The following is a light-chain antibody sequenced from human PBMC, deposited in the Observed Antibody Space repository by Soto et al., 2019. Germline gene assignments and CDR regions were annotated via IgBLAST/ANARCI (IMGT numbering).Light chain of an antibody. CDR1: SSDVGSSNL. V-gene: IGLV2-23*01. CDR3: AAWDDTLNGPV. Sequence: QSALTQPASVSGSPGQSITISCTGTSSDVGSSNLVSWYQQHPGKAPKLIIYEGIQRPSGLSHRFSGSKSANTASLTISGLQTEDEADYYCAAWDDTLNGPVFGGGTKLTVL. CDR2: EGI. J-gene: IGLJ3*02.